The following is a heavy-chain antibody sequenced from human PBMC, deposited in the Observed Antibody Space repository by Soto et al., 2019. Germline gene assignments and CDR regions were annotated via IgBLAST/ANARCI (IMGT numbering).Heavy chain of an antibody. D-gene: IGHD3-22*01. CDR2: MNPNSGNT. V-gene: IGHV1-8*01. CDR3: ERSFLDSFDY. Sequence: ASVKVSRKASGYTFTSYDINWVRQATGQGLEWMGWMNPNSGNTGYAQKFQGQVTISADKSISTAYLQWSSLKASDTAIYYCERSFLDSFDYWGQGTLVTVSS. J-gene: IGHJ4*02. CDR1: GYTFTSYD.